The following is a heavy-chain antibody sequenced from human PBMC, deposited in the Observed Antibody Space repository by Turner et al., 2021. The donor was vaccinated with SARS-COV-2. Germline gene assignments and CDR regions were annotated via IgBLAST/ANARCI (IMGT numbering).Heavy chain of an antibody. CDR1: GGSISNYY. Sequence: QVHLQESGPGLVKPSETLSLTCTVSGGSISNYYWSWIRQPPGKGLEWIGYSYHGGSTKYNPSLKSRVTIAVDTSKNQFSLILSSVTAADTAVYYCARLYTYAEFYFDYWGQGALVTVSS. J-gene: IGHJ4*02. D-gene: IGHD5-18*01. CDR3: ARLYTYAEFYFDY. CDR2: SYHGGST. V-gene: IGHV4-59*08.